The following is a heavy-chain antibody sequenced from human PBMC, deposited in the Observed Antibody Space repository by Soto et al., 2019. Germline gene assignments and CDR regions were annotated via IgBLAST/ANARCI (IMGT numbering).Heavy chain of an antibody. J-gene: IGHJ4*02. D-gene: IGHD6-19*01. V-gene: IGHV4-4*02. CDR2: IFHSGSV. CDR3: ARSFGWYAIDS. Sequence: QVLLQESGPGLVQPSGTLSLSCAVSGGSVSSSFFWGWVRQPPGKGLEWIGDIFHSGSVNYNPSLSTPVTISIHKSKHPFSLELNSVTTADTAVYFFARSFGWYAIDSWGQGTLVIVSS. CDR1: GGSVSSSFF.